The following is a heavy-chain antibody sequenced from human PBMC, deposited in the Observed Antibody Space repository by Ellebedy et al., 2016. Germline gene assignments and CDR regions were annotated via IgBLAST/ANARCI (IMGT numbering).Heavy chain of an antibody. J-gene: IGHJ3*02. Sequence: SETLSLTXTVSGDSIISSSYCWGWIRQHPGKGLEWIGSISKRGSTNYNPSLKSRLSISIDTSKNQFSLKLTSVAAADTAVYYCAREWELLPYYVFNMWGRGTMVIVSS. CDR2: ISKRGST. V-gene: IGHV4-31*03. CDR3: AREWELLPYYVFNM. D-gene: IGHD1-26*01. CDR1: GDSIISSSYC.